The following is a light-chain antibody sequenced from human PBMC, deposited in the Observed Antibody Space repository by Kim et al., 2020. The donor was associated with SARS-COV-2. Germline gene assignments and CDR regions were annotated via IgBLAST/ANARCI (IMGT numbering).Light chain of an antibody. Sequence: SALVGDRVTITRRATQSISNWLAWYQQKPGKAPHLLIYDASSLESGVPTRFSGSGSGTEFTLTISSLQPDDFASYYCQQYYAYHYTFGQGTKLEI. CDR2: DAS. V-gene: IGKV1-5*01. J-gene: IGKJ2*01. CDR3: QQYYAYHYT. CDR1: QSISNW.